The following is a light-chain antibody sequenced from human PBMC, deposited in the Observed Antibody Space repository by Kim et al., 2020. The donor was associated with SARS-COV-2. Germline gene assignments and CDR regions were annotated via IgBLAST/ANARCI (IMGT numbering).Light chain of an antibody. V-gene: IGLV3-1*01. CDR2: QNN. J-gene: IGLJ2*01. CDR1: ELGDKY. Sequence: SYELTQPPSVSVSPGQTANITCSGDELGDKYVCWYQQKPGQSPVVVIYQNNKRSSGIPERFSGSNSGNTATLTVSGTQAMDEADYYCQTWDRFVTFGGGTQLTVL. CDR3: QTWDRFVT.